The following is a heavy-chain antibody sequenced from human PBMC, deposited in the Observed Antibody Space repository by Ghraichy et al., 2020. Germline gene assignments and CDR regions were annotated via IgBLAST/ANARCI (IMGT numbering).Heavy chain of an antibody. J-gene: IGHJ4*01. CDR1: GFSVGSNY. CDR3: ARRPGN. CDR2: IYSGGDT. V-gene: IGHV3-66*04. D-gene: IGHD2/OR15-2a*01. Sequence: LSLTCAASGFSVGSNYMSWVRQAPGKGLEWVSCIYSGGDTHYADSVKGRFTISRDSSKNTLYLQMNSLRAEETTVYYCARRPGNWGHGTLVTVSS.